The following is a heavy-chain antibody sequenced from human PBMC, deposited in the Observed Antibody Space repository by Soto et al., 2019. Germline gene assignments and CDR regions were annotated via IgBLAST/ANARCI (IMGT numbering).Heavy chain of an antibody. D-gene: IGHD1-20*01. J-gene: IGHJ4*02. CDR1: GFTFSSYG. CDR2: IWYDGSNK. CDR3: ARDTLLNPFQRRIITGTGDYFDY. Sequence: QVQLVESGGGVVQPGRSLRLSCAASGFTFSSYGMHWVRQAPGKGLEWVAVIWYDGSNKYYADSVKGRFTISRDNSKNTLYLQMNRLRAEDTAVYYCARDTLLNPFQRRIITGTGDYFDYWGQGTLVTVSS. V-gene: IGHV3-33*01.